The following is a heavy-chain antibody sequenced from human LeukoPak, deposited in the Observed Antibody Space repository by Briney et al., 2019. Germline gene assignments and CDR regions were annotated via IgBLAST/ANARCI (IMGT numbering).Heavy chain of an antibody. CDR1: GLTFSTSG. V-gene: IGHV3-21*06. J-gene: IGHJ4*02. D-gene: IGHD1-14*01. Sequence: GGSLRLSCTASGLTFSTSGFNWVRQAPGKGLEWVASIGPTGSDRYHADSIKGRFTLSRDNANNFLYLQMNSLRAEDTAVYYCATETNGRHYDYWGQGTLLTVSS. CDR2: IGPTGSDR. CDR3: ATETNGRHYDY.